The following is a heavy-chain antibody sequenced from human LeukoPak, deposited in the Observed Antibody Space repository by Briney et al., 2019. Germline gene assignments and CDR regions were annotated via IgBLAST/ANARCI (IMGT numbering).Heavy chain of an antibody. CDR2: INHRGST. V-gene: IGHV4-34*01. J-gene: IGHJ4*02. CDR3: ARPRYGSGSYSY. D-gene: IGHD3-10*01. CDR1: GGSFSGYY. Sequence: KSSETLSLTCAVYGGSFSGYYWSWIRQPPGKGLEWIGEINHRGSTNYNPSLESRITISVDTSKNQFSLKLSSVTAADTAVYYCARPRYGSGSYSYWGQGTLVTVSS.